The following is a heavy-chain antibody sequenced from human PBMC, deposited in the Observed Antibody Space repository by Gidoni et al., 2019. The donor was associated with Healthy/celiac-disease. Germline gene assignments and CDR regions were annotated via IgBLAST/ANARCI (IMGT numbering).Heavy chain of an antibody. D-gene: IGHD3-22*01. CDR2: INHSGST. CDR3: ARVKRYYYYYFDY. J-gene: IGHJ4*02. V-gene: IGHV4-34*01. CDR1: GGSFSGYY. Sequence: QVQLQQWGAGLLKPSEPLSLTCAVYGGSFSGYYWSWIRQSPGKGLEWIGEINHSGSTNYNPSLKSRVTISVDTSKNQFSLKLSSVTAADTAVYYCARVKRYYYYYFDYWGQGTLVTVSS.